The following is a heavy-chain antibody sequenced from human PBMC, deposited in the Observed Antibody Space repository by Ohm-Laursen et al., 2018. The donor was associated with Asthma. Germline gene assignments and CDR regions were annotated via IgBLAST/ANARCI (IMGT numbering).Heavy chain of an antibody. V-gene: IGHV1-69*13. CDR2: IIPIFGTA. J-gene: IGHJ3*02. Sequence: VKISCKASGGTFSSYAISWVRQAPGQGLEWMGGIIPIFGTANYAQKFQGRVTITADESTSTAYMELSSLRSEDTAVYYCARDRKSYDILTGYGPYDDAFDIWGQGTMVTVSS. CDR3: ARDRKSYDILTGYGPYDDAFDI. D-gene: IGHD3-9*01. CDR1: GGTFSSYA.